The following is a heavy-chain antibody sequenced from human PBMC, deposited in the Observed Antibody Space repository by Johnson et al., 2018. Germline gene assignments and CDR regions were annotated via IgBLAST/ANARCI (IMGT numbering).Heavy chain of an antibody. CDR1: GGTFSSYA. CDR2: IIGMFGTA. J-gene: IGHJ1*01. Sequence: QVQLVESGAEVKKPGSSVKVSCKTSGGTFSSYAFSWVRQAPGQGLEWMGGIIGMFGTAHYAQKFQGRVTFTADEFTSTAYMELSSLTSEDTAVYYWARSAYYYHTGYFQHWGQGTLVSVSS. CDR3: ARSAYYYHTGYFQH. D-gene: IGHD3-22*01. V-gene: IGHV1-69*01.